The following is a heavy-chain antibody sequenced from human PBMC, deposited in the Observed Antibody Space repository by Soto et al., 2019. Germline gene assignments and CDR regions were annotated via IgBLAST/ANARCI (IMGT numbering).Heavy chain of an antibody. Sequence: LSLTCTVSGASFTNFYWSWIRQSPGKGLQYLGYIDYIGRNNSDPSLKSRVTASVDPSKNQFSLRLTAVTAADTAVYYCARGYDGSGYIAFDIWGRGTLVTVSS. D-gene: IGHD3-22*01. CDR2: IDYIGRN. CDR1: GASFTNFY. CDR3: ARGYDGSGYIAFDI. V-gene: IGHV4-59*13. J-gene: IGHJ3*02.